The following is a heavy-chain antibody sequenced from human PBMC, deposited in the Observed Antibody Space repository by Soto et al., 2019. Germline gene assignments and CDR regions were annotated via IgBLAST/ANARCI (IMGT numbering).Heavy chain of an antibody. D-gene: IGHD2-8*01. CDR2: IKKDGGGE. Sequence: PGGSLRLSCAGSGFTFSDYWMNWVRQAPGKGLEWVANIKKDGGGELYVDSVKGRFTISRDNAKNSLFLQMNSLRAEDTAVYYCVREWGRLIPDYWGQGTLVTVSS. J-gene: IGHJ4*02. CDR1: GFTFSDYW. CDR3: VREWGRLIPDY. V-gene: IGHV3-7*03.